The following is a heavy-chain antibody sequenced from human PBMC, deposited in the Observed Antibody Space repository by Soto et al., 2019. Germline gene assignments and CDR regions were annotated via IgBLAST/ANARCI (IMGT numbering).Heavy chain of an antibody. CDR2: ISYDGSNK. Sequence: QVQLVESGGGVVQPGRSLRLSCAASGFTFSIYAMHWVRQAPGKGLEWVAVISYDGSNKYYADSVKGRFTISRDNSKNTVYLQMNRLRAEDSAVYYWAREYSDAWFDPWGQGTLVTVSS. J-gene: IGHJ5*02. D-gene: IGHD2-21*01. CDR3: AREYSDAWFDP. V-gene: IGHV3-30-3*01. CDR1: GFTFSIYA.